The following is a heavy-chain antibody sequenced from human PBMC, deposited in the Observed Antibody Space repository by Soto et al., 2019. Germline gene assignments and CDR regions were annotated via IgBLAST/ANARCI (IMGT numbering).Heavy chain of an antibody. V-gene: IGHV2-5*01. D-gene: IGHD3-10*01. CDR3: AHEGFGSDNWFDA. J-gene: IGHJ5*02. Sequence: QITLKESGPTLVTPTQTLTLTCTFSGFSLTTTGLGVAWIRQPPGKALEWLALIYWNDEKRYRPSLRSRLTITKNTSKNQVVLTMTDMDHVDTATYYGAHEGFGSDNWFDAWGQGTLVIVSS. CDR1: GFSLTTTGLG. CDR2: IYWNDEK.